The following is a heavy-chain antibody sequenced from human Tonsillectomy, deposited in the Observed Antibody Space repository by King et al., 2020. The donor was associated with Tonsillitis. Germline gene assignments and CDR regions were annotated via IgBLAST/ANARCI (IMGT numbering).Heavy chain of an antibody. CDR2: IFLEDSDT. Sequence: QLVQSGAEVKKPGESLKISGKASGYTSTNYWIGWVRQMPGKGLEWMGIIFLEDSDTRYSPSFQGHVTISADRSTSTAYLQWRSLTSSDTAIYYCATEWAHDGFDYWGQGTQVTVSS. V-gene: IGHV5-51*03. CDR3: ATEWAHDGFDY. D-gene: IGHD1-26*01. J-gene: IGHJ4*02. CDR1: GYTSTNYW.